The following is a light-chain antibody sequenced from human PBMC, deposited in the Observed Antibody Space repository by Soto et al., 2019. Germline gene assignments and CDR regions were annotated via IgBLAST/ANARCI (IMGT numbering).Light chain of an antibody. Sequence: DIQRTQAPSTLSGSLGDSVTSTCRASQTISSWLAWYQQKPGKAPKLLIYKASTLKSGVPSRFSGSGSGTEFTLTISSLQPDDFAVFYCQQRSNWPPWTFGQGTKVDIK. CDR3: QQRSNWPPWT. J-gene: IGKJ1*01. V-gene: IGKV1-5*03. CDR2: KAS. CDR1: QTISSW.